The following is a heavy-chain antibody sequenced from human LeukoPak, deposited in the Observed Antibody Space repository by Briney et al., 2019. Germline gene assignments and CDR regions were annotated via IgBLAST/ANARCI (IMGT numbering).Heavy chain of an antibody. Sequence: GGSLRLSRAASGFSFSSYGMHWVRQAPGKGLEWGSYMRYDGSNKYYADSVKGRFTVSRDNSKNTLYLQKNSLRAEDTAVYCCAKGHSGYCSSSSCYVFDPWGQGTLVTVSS. CDR2: MRYDGSNK. D-gene: IGHD2-2*01. V-gene: IGHV3-30*02. CDR1: GFSFSSYG. CDR3: AKGHSGYCSSSSCYVFDP. J-gene: IGHJ5*02.